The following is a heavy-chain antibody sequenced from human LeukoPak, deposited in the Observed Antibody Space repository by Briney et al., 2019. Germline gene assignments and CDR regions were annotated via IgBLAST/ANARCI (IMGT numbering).Heavy chain of an antibody. V-gene: IGHV4-61*01. CDR2: IYYSGST. D-gene: IGHD3-10*01. J-gene: IGHJ6*02. CDR3: ARGRGSGNYYNTYYYYYYGMDV. CDR1: GGSVSSGSYY. Sequence: SETLSLTCTVSGGSVSSGSYYWSWIRQPPGKGLEWIGYIYYSGSTNYNPSLKSRVTISVDTSKNQFSLKLSSVTAADTAMYYCARGRGSGNYYNTYYYYYYGMDVWGQGTTVTVSS.